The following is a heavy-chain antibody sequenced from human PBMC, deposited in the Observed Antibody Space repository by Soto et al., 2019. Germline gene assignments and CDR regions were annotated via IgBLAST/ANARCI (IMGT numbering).Heavy chain of an antibody. CDR3: ATQPKGVSGYYFDY. J-gene: IGHJ4*02. CDR2: IYYSGST. D-gene: IGHD1-26*01. Sequence: QVQLQESGPGLVKPSQTLSLTCTVSGGSISSGGYYWSWIRQHPGKGLEWIGYIYYSGSTYYNPSLKSRVTISEDTSKNQFSLKLSSVTAAATAVYYCATQPKGVSGYYFDYWGQGTLVTVSS. CDR1: GGSISSGGYY. V-gene: IGHV4-31*03.